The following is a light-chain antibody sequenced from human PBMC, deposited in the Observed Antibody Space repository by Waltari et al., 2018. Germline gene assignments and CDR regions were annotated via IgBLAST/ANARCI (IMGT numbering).Light chain of an antibody. J-gene: IGLJ1*01. CDR3: FSCAGSGYV. CDR1: NNDIGTYNL. V-gene: IGLV2-23*02. CDR2: EVT. Sequence: QSALTQPASVSGSPGQSITISCTGSNNDIGTYNLVSWYLQHPGKAPKLIIFEVTERPSGVSTRFSCSKSVTTASLAISGLRAEDEADYYCFSCAGSGYVFGSGTKVTVL.